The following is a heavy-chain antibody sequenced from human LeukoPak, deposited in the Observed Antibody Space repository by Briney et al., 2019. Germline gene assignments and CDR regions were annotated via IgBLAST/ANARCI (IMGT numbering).Heavy chain of an antibody. CDR2: INHSGST. J-gene: IGHJ5*02. Sequence: PSETLSLTCTVSGGSISSSSYYWGWIRQPPGKGLEWIGEINHSGSTNYNPSPKSRVTISVDTSKNPFSLKLSSVTGADTAVYYCARGRNDYVWGSYRPYNWFDPWGQGTLVTVSS. CDR3: ARGRNDYVWGSYRPYNWFDP. CDR1: GGSISSSSYY. D-gene: IGHD3-16*02. V-gene: IGHV4-39*07.